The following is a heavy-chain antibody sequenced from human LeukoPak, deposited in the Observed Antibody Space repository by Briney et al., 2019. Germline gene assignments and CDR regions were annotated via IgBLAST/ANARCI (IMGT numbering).Heavy chain of an antibody. CDR1: GFVFSTYG. J-gene: IGHJ4*02. D-gene: IGHD1-26*01. Sequence: PGGSLRLSCAASGFVFSTYGMHWVRQAPGKGLEWLSFISFDGSNKKSVDSVEGRFTLSRDNSKNTLYLQMDSLRAEDTAVYYCARQMVGDTGPDYWGQGTLVTVSS. V-gene: IGHV3-33*05. CDR2: ISFDGSNK. CDR3: ARQMVGDTGPDY.